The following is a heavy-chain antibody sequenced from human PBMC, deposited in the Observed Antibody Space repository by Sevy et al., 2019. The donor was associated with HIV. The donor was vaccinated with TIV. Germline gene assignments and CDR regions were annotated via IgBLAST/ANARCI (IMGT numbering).Heavy chain of an antibody. V-gene: IGHV4-39*01. CDR1: GGSISNSSYY. CDR3: ARIGSYDFWSGYYEGYFDY. Sequence: SETLSLTCTVSGGSISNSSYYWGWIRQPPGKGLEWIGSIYYSGSTYYNPSLKSRVTISVDTSKNQFSLKLSSVTAADTAVYYCARIGSYDFWSGYYEGYFDYWGQGTLVTVSS. D-gene: IGHD3-3*01. J-gene: IGHJ4*02. CDR2: IYYSGST.